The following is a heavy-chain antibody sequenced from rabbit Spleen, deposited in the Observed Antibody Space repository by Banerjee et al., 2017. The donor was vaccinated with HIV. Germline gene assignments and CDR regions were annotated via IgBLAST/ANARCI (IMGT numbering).Heavy chain of an antibody. CDR3: ARDDDGDGGRSFATWIQF. V-gene: IGHV1S40*01. Sequence: QSLEESGGDLVKPGASLTLTCTASGLDFSSSDWICWVRQAPGKGLEWIGCIYTGNSGGTSYASWAKGRFTISKTSSTTVTLQMTSLTVADTATYFCARDDDGDGGRSFATWIQFWGQGTLVTVS. D-gene: IGHD8-1*01. CDR2: IYTGNSGGT. CDR1: GLDFSSSDW. J-gene: IGHJ3*01.